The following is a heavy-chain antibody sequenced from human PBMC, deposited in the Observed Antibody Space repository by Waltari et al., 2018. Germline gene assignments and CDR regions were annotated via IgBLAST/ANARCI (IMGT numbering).Heavy chain of an antibody. V-gene: IGHV4-38-2*01. J-gene: IGHJ4*02. CDR1: GYSISSGYY. CDR3: AGALTSDFWSGYYTY. CDR2: LYHSGST. Sequence: QVQLQESGPGLVKPSETLSLTCAVSGYSISSGYYWGWIRQPPGKGRAWIGSLYHSGSTYSNPALKSRVTIPVDTSKNQFSLKLSSVTAADTAVYYCAGALTSDFWSGYYTYWGQGTLVTVSS. D-gene: IGHD3-3*01.